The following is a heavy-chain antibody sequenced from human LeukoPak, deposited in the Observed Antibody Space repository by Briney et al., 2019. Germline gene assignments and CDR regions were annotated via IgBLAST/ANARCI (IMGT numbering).Heavy chain of an antibody. CDR1: GYSFTTYW. J-gene: IGHJ4*02. CDR2: IFPVDSDT. D-gene: IGHD2-15*01. Sequence: KNGESLKISCKGSGYSFTTYWIAWVRQMPGKGLEWMGNIFPVDSDTRYSPSFQGQVSISVDKSINTAYLQWSSLKASDTAIYYCARHHFAGGTDFWGQGTLVTVSS. V-gene: IGHV5-51*01. CDR3: ARHHFAGGTDF.